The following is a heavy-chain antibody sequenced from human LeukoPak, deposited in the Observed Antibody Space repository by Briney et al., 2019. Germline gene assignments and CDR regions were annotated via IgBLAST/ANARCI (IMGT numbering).Heavy chain of an antibody. Sequence: GGSLRLSCAASGFRFSYHDMHWVRQAPGKGLEFVSSIGAAGAHTFYADSVKGRFTISRDNFQSTMYLQMDGLRPEDSAVYYCARELGGTKTGGFDIWGQGTVVTVSS. CDR2: IGAAGAHT. CDR1: GFRFSYHD. D-gene: IGHD1-14*01. CDR3: ARELGGTKTGGFDI. V-gene: IGHV3-64*02. J-gene: IGHJ3*02.